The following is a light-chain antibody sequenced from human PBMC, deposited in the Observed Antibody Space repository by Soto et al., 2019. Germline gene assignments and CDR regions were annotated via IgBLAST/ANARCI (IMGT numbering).Light chain of an antibody. Sequence: DIRMTQSPSSLSASVGDTVTITCRASQSISSHLNWYQQRPGKAPNLLWYTASTLQSGVPSRFSGSGSGTDFTLTISNLQPEDFATYYCQQLNSYLPITFGQGTRLEIK. CDR3: QQLNSYLPIT. CDR2: TAS. V-gene: IGKV1-9*01. J-gene: IGKJ5*01. CDR1: QSISSH.